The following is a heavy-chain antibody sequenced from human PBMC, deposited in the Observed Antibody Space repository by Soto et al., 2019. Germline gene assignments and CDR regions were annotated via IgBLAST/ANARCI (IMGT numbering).Heavy chain of an antibody. CDR1: GFTFSSYA. J-gene: IGHJ4*02. Sequence: GGSLRLSCAASGFTFSSYAMSWVRQAPGKGLEWVSAISGSGGSTYYADSVKGRFTISRDNSKNTLYLQMNSLRAEDTAVYYRAAACSGGSCYSFEAFDYWGQGTLVTVSS. V-gene: IGHV3-23*01. D-gene: IGHD2-15*01. CDR2: ISGSGGST. CDR3: AAACSGGSCYSFEAFDY.